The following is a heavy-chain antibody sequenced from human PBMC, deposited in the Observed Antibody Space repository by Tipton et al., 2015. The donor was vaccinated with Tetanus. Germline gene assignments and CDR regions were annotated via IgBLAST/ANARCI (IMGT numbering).Heavy chain of an antibody. CDR3: ARDSQSSFDR. CDR2: SIPLLGIA. J-gene: IGHJ4*02. V-gene: IGHV1-69*09. CDR1: GDTFNTYG. Sequence: QLVQSGAEVKMPGSSVTVSCKTSGDTFNTYGINWVRQAPGQRLEWMGRSIPLLGIANNAQKFQGRLTITADKSTTTVYMELSSLTSEDTAVYYCARDSQSSFDRWGQGTLVTVSS.